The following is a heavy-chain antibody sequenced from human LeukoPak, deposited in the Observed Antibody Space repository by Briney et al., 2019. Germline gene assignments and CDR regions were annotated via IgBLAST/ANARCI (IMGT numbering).Heavy chain of an antibody. V-gene: IGHV3-43*02. D-gene: IGHD6-13*01. CDR1: GFTFDDYA. CDR3: AKVLKSSSWYHLDDL. J-gene: IGHJ6*02. Sequence: PGGSLRLSCAASGFTFDDYAMHWVRQAPGKGMEWVSLISGDGGSTYYADSVKGRFTISRDNSKNTLCLQMNSLRTEDTALYYCAKVLKSSSWYHLDDLWGQGTTVTVSS. CDR2: ISGDGGST.